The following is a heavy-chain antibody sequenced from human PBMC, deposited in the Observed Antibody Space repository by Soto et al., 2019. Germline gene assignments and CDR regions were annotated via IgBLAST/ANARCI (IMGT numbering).Heavy chain of an antibody. V-gene: IGHV5-10-1*01. CDR2: IDPSDSYT. Sequence: GESLNVSCKASGYTFSNYWITWVLQMPGKGLEWMGRIDPSDSYTNYSPYFQVHVTISADKSISTAYLELSRLRFEDAAVYFCARERYQVISDGMDVWGQGTTVTVSS. D-gene: IGHD2-2*01. CDR3: ARERYQVISDGMDV. J-gene: IGHJ6*02. CDR1: GYTFSNYW.